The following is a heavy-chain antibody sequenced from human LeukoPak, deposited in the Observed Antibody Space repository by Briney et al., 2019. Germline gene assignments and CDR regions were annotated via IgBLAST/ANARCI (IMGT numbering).Heavy chain of an antibody. J-gene: IGHJ5*02. D-gene: IGHD3-22*01. CDR2: ISAYNGNT. V-gene: IGHV1-18*01. CDR1: GYTFTSYG. CDR3: ARSQTYYYDRSGYYWFDP. Sequence: ASVKVSCKASGYTFTSYGISWVRQAPGQGLEWMGWISAYNGNTNYAQKLQGRVTMTTDTSTSTAYMELRSLRSDDTAVYYCARSQTYYYDRSGYYWFDPWGQGTLVTVSS.